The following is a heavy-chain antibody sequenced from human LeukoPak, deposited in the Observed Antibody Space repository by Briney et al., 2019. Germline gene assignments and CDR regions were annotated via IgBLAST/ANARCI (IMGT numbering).Heavy chain of an antibody. D-gene: IGHD1-26*01. J-gene: IGHJ4*02. CDR2: INSDGSST. CDR1: GFTFSSYW. Sequence: GGSLRLSCAASGFTFSSYWMQWVRQAPGKGLVWVSRINSDGSSTSYADSVKGRFTISRDNAKNTPYLQMNSLRAEDTAVYYCAREGRPQDSGSLYYWGQGTLVTVSS. V-gene: IGHV3-74*01. CDR3: AREGRPQDSGSLYY.